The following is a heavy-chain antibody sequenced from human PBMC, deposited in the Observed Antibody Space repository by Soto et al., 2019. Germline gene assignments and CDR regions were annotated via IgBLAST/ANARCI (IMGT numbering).Heavy chain of an antibody. V-gene: IGHV4-34*01. J-gene: IGHJ6*02. D-gene: IGHD3-10*01. CDR3: AREQLWFGELLTYYYYGMDV. CDR2: INHSGST. CDR1: GGSFSGCC. Sequence: PSETLSLTCAVYGGSFSGCCGSWIRQPPGKGLEWIGEINHSGSTNYNPSLKSRVTISVDTSKNQFSLKLSSVTAADTAVYYCAREQLWFGELLTYYYYGMDVWGQGTTVT.